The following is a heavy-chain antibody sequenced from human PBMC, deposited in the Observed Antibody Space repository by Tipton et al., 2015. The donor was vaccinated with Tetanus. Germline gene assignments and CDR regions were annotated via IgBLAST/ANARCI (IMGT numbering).Heavy chain of an antibody. D-gene: IGHD6-13*01. Sequence: TLSLTCTVSGGSISSYYWSWIRQPPGKGLEWIGYIYYSGSTNYNPSLKSRVTISVDTSKNQFSLKLSSVTAADTAVYYCAREGSSSWNWFDPWGQGTLVTVSS. V-gene: IGHV4-59*12. J-gene: IGHJ5*02. CDR3: AREGSSSWNWFDP. CDR2: IYYSGST. CDR1: GGSISSYY.